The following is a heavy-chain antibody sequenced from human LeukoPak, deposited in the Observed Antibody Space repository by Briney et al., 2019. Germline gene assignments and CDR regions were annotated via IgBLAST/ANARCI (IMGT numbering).Heavy chain of an antibody. CDR3: AKDKGYRGSGVAIPIDV. V-gene: IGHV3-30*18. CDR2: ISCDGSNI. D-gene: IGHD3-3*01. J-gene: IGHJ6*04. Sequence: PGGSLRLSCAASGFTFSSYGMHWVRQAPGKGLEWVAGISCDGSNIYYADSVKGRFTSSRDNSKNTLYLQMNSLRAEDTAVYHCAKDKGYRGSGVAIPIDVWGKGTTVTVSS. CDR1: GFTFSSYG.